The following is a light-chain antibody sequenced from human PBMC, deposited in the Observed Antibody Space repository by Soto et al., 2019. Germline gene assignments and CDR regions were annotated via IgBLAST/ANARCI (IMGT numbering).Light chain of an antibody. CDR2: DVS. J-gene: IGKJ4*01. CDR1: QSARSY. CDR3: QPRSSGPLT. V-gene: IGKV3-11*01. Sequence: DSGLTQSPASRSLSPGAIATLSCRASQSARSYLAWYQQKPGQAPRLLIYDVSTRATGIPARFSGSGSGTDFSLTICSLEPEDFAVYYCQPRSSGPLTFGGGTKG.